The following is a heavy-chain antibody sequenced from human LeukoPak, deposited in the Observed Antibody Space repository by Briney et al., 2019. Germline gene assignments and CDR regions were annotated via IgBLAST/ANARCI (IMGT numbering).Heavy chain of an antibody. V-gene: IGHV4-59*01. Sequence: PSETLSLTCTVSGGSYSTYCWSWIRQSPRRGLEWIGYIHSSGGTSYDPSLASRVTMALDTSRNQFSLKLSSVTAADTAVYFCARAPALFYFDHWGQGSLVTVSS. CDR1: GGSYSTYC. CDR3: ARAPALFYFDH. J-gene: IGHJ4*02. CDR2: IHSSGGT.